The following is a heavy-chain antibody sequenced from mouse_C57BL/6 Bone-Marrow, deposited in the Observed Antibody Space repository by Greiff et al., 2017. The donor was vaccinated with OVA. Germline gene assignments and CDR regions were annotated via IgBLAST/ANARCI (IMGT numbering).Heavy chain of an antibody. D-gene: IGHD1-1*01. V-gene: IGHV1-15*01. CDR3: TRRKITTVDWYFDV. J-gene: IGHJ1*03. Sequence: QVQLKQSGAELVRPGASVTLSCKASGYTFTDYEMHWVKQTPVHGLEWIGAIDPETGGTAYNQKFKGKAILTADKSSSTAYMELRSLTSEDSAVYYCTRRKITTVDWYFDVWGTGTTVTVSS. CDR2: IDPETGGT. CDR1: GYTFTDYE.